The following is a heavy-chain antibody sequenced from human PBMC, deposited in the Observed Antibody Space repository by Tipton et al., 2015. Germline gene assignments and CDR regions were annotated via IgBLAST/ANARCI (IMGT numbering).Heavy chain of an antibody. CDR1: GGSISSSSYY. D-gene: IGHD2-21*02. CDR3: ASPSLPHDRGDYYFQS. CDR2: LYFSGST. J-gene: IGHJ4*02. V-gene: IGHV4-39*01. Sequence: LTCTVSGGSISSSSYYWAWIRQPPGKGLEWIGSLYFSGSTYYNPSLKSRVTISIDRFKNQFSLKLSSVTAADTAVYYCASPSLPHDRGDYYFQSWGQGSLVTVSS.